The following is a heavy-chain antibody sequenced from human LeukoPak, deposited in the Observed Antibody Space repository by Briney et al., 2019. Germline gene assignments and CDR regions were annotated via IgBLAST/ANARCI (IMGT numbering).Heavy chain of an antibody. J-gene: IGHJ4*02. CDR3: ARENGGEDY. V-gene: IGHV1-46*01. CDR1: GYSFTGYY. D-gene: IGHD2-21*01. Sequence: ASVKVSCKASGYSFTGYYMHWVRQAPGQGLEWMGMINPSGGDTTYAQKLQGRVTMTRDTSTSTVYVELSSLRSEDTAVYYCARENGGEDYWGQGTLVTVSS. CDR2: INPSGGDT.